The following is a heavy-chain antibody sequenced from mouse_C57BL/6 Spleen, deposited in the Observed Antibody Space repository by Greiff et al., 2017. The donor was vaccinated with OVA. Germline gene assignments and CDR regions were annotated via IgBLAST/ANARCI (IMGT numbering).Heavy chain of an antibody. CDR2: INPSTGGA. V-gene: IGHV1-42*01. D-gene: IGHD1-2*01. CDR1: GYSFTGYY. CDR3: ASPVTTAYAMDY. J-gene: IGHJ4*01. Sequence: EVQLQESGPELVKPGASVKISCKASGYSFTGYYMNWVKQSPEKSLEWIGEINPSTGGATYNQKFKAKATLTVDKSSSTAYMQLKSLTSEDSAVYYCASPVTTAYAMDYWGQGTSVTVSS.